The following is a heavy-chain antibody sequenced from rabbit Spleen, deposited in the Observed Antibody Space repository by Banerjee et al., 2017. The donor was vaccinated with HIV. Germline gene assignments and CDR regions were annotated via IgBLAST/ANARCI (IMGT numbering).Heavy chain of an antibody. CDR2: MDADSGVRA. V-gene: IGHV1S45*01. CDR3: ARDTSSSFSSYGMDL. J-gene: IGHJ6*01. CDR1: GFSFSSSHW. Sequence: QEQLVESGGGLVQPEGSLTLTCTASGFSFSSSHWMCWVRQAPGKGLEWIACMDADSGVRAYYASWAKGRFAISKTSSTTVTLQMTRLTAADTATYFCARDTSSSFSSYGMDLWGPGTLVTVS. D-gene: IGHD1-1*01.